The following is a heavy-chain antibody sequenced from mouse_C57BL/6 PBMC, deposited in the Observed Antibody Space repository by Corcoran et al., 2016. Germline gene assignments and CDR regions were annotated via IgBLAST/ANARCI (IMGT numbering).Heavy chain of an antibody. CDR1: GYAFSSYW. J-gene: IGHJ4*01. D-gene: IGHD1-1*01. Sequence: QVQLQQSGAELVKPGASVKISCKASGYAFSSYWMNRVKQRPGKGLEWIGQIYPGDGDTNYNGKFKGKATLTADKSSSTAYMQLSSLTSEDSAVYFCARRVLRSYAMDYWGQGTSVTVSS. V-gene: IGHV1-80*01. CDR3: ARRVLRSYAMDY. CDR2: IYPGDGDT.